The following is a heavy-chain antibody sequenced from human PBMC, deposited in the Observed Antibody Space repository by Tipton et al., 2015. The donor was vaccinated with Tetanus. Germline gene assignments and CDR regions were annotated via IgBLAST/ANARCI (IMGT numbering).Heavy chain of an antibody. D-gene: IGHD3-9*01. CDR2: IHHSGST. J-gene: IGHJ6*02. Sequence: TLSLTCVVSGGSINSSDWWTWVRQPPGKGLEWIGEIHHSGSTNYNPSLKSRVTLSVDKSKNQFSLKLSSVTAADTAVYYCARAEVNFTTAPPGYYNVYYYYGMDVWGQGTTVTVSS. V-gene: IGHV4-4*02. CDR3: ARAEVNFTTAPPGYYNVYYYYGMDV. CDR1: GGSINSSDW.